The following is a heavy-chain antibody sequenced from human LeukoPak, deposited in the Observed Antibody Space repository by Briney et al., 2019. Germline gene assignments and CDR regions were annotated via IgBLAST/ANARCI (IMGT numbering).Heavy chain of an antibody. CDR3: ARQGYNYYYYGMDV. D-gene: IGHD1-1*01. J-gene: IGHJ6*02. V-gene: IGHV4-39*01. CDR2: IYYSGST. CDR1: GGSISSSSYY. Sequence: SETLSLTCTVSGGSISSSSYYWGWIRQPPGKGLEWIGSIYYSGSTNYNPSLKSRVTISVDTSKNQFSLKLSSVTAADTAVYYCARQGYNYYYYGMDVWGQGTTVTVSS.